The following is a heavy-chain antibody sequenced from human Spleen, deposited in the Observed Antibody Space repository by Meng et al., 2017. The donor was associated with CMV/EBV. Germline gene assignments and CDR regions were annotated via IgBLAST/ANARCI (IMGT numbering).Heavy chain of an antibody. CDR2: INHSGST. CDR3: ARGAGYCSRTSCYSDY. D-gene: IGHD2-2*01. J-gene: IGHJ4*02. CDR1: GGSFSGYY. Sequence: YGGSFSGYYWSWIRQPPGKGLEWIGEINHSGSTNYNPSLKSRVTISVDTSKNQFSLKLSSVTAADTAVYYCARGAGYCSRTSCYSDYWGQGTLVTVSS. V-gene: IGHV4-34*01.